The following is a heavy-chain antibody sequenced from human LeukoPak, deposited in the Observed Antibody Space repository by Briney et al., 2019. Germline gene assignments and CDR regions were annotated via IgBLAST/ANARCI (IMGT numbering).Heavy chain of an antibody. V-gene: IGHV3-30*01. CDR1: VFTFSTFL. CDR3: AIVAVTAHSTPDAFDI. CDR2: ISYDGTNK. D-gene: IGHD2-21*02. J-gene: IGHJ3*02. Sequence: GRSLRLSCLASVFTFSTFLMHWLRHAPGKGLEWVTVISYDGTNKYYADSVKARFTISRDNSKNTLYLRMNSLRVEDTAVYHCAIVAVTAHSTPDAFDIWGQGTMVTVTS.